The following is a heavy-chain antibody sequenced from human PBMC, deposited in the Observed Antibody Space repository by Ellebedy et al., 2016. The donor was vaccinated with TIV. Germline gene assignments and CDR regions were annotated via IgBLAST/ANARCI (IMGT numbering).Heavy chain of an antibody. CDR3: ARASPLSRDFDY. CDR1: GFTVSSNY. V-gene: IGHV3-53*01. CDR2: IYSGGST. J-gene: IGHJ4*02. Sequence: ESLKISXAASGFTVSSNYMNWVRQAPGKGLEWVSLIYSGGSTYYADSVRGRFTISRDNSKNMLYLQMNSLRAEDTAMYYCARASPLSRDFDYWGQGTLVTVSS. D-gene: IGHD2-15*01.